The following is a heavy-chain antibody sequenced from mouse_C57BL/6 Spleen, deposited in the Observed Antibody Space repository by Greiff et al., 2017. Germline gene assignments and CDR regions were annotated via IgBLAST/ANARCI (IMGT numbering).Heavy chain of an antibody. CDR3: ARHEEGPYSNYFDY. CDR1: GYTFTEYT. V-gene: IGHV1-62-2*01. J-gene: IGHJ2*01. D-gene: IGHD2-5*01. Sequence: QVQLKESGAELVKPGASVKLSCKASGYTFTEYTIHWVKQRPGQGLEWIGWFYPGSGSIKYNEKYKDKATLTADKSSITVYMELSRVTSEDSAVYFCARHEEGPYSNYFDYWGQGTTLTVSS. CDR2: FYPGSGSI.